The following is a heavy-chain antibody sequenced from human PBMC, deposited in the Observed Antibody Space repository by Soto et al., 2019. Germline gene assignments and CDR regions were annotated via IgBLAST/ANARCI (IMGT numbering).Heavy chain of an antibody. Sequence: QITLKESGPTLVKPTQTLTLTCTFSGFSLSTSGVGVGWIRQPPGKALEWLAVIYWDDDKRYSPSLKSRLTNTKDTPKNQVVLTMTDMDPVDTATYYCAHERGYSYGFGFHPWGQGTLLTVSS. V-gene: IGHV2-5*02. CDR1: GFSLSTSGVG. D-gene: IGHD5-18*01. CDR3: AHERGYSYGFGFHP. CDR2: IYWDDDK. J-gene: IGHJ5*02.